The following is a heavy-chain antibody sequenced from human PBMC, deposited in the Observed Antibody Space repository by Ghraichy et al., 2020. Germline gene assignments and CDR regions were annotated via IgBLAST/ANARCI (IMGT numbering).Heavy chain of an antibody. Sequence: VSGGSISSYYWSWIRQPPGKGLEWIGYIYYSGSTNYNPSLKSRVTISVDTSKNQFSLKLSSVTAADTAVYYCAGRYYYDSSGYYDYWGQGTLVTVSS. CDR1: GGSISSYY. V-gene: IGHV4-59*01. J-gene: IGHJ4*02. D-gene: IGHD3-22*01. CDR2: IYYSGST. CDR3: AGRYYYDSSGYYDY.